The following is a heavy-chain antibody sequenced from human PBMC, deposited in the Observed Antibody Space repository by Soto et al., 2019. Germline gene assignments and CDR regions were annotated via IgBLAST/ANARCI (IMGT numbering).Heavy chain of an antibody. CDR2: INHSGST. J-gene: IGHJ4*02. CDR3: ARHLPYCGGDCYSLDY. V-gene: IGHV4-34*01. D-gene: IGHD2-21*02. Sequence: PSETLSLTCAVYGGSFSGYYWTWIRQPPGTGLEWIGEINHSGSTNYSPSLKSRVTISVDTSKNQFSLNLSSVTAADTAVYYCARHLPYCGGDCYSLDYWGQGTLVTVS. CDR1: GGSFSGYY.